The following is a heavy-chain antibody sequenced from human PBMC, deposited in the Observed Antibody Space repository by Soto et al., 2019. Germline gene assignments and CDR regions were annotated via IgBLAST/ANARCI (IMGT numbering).Heavy chain of an antibody. CDR3: ATRKADYSFVY. CDR2: FDPEERKY. V-gene: IGHV1-24*01. CDR1: GSSLIDTP. D-gene: IGHD3-16*01. Sequence: QVQLVQSGAQVKRPGASVMVSCTVYGSSLIDTPIHWVRQIPGKGLEWMGGFDPEERKYIYAQKIQGRDTMTDESSTLTDFRDLGSLGSEDTAVYYCATRKADYSFVYWGKGTLVTVSS. J-gene: IGHJ4*02.